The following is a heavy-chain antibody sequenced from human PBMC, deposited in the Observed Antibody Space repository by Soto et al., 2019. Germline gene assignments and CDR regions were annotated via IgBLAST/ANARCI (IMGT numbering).Heavy chain of an antibody. Sequence: SQTLSLTCAISGDSVSSDSATWNWLRQSPSRGLEWLGRAYFRSKWFNNYAVSVESRITINPDTSKNQLSLQLNSVTPVDIVFFFSALGLSSPTVVTPTYFAYLGLGTVVTVSS. V-gene: IGHV6-1*01. J-gene: IGHJ4*02. CDR1: GDSVSSDSAT. CDR2: AYFRSKWFN. D-gene: IGHD2-21*02. CDR3: ALGLSSPTVVTPTYFAY.